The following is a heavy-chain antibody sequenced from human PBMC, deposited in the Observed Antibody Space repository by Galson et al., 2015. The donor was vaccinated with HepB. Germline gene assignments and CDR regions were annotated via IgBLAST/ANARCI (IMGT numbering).Heavy chain of an antibody. CDR3: ARSLYGSSDLSPDWWDYHYGLDV. CDR2: IYYSGNT. J-gene: IGHJ6*02. V-gene: IGHV4-39*01. D-gene: IGHD6-13*01. CDR1: GGSITSSSYF. Sequence: QVQLQESGPGLVKPSETLSLTCTVSGGSITSSSYFWGWIRQPPGKGLEWIGSIYYSGNTFYNPSLKSRVTISVDTAKKQFILKLTSVTAADTAVYYCARSLYGSSDLSPDWWDYHYGLDVWGQGTTVTVSS.